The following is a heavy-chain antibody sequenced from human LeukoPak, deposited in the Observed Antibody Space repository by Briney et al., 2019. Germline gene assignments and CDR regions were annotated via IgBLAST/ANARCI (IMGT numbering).Heavy chain of an antibody. D-gene: IGHD3-3*02. J-gene: IGHJ6*03. CDR2: IYHSGST. Sequence: PSETLSLTCIVSGYSINSGYHWGWIRQPPGKGLEWIGSIYHSGSTYYNPSLKSRVTISVDTSKNQFSLKLSSVTAADTAVYYCARDYGSHFWSGRYYYYYYYMDVWGKGTTVTVSS. CDR3: ARDYGSHFWSGRYYYYYYYMDV. V-gene: IGHV4-38-2*02. CDR1: GYSINSGYH.